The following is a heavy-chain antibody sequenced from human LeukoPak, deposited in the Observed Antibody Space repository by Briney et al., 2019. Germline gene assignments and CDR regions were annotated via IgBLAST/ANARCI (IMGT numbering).Heavy chain of an antibody. CDR3: ARDRDSSGYYGFDY. D-gene: IGHD3-22*01. J-gene: IGHJ4*02. V-gene: IGHV3-48*01. CDR1: GFTFSSYS. Sequence: GGPLRLSCAASGFTFSSYSMNWVRQAPGKGLEWVSYISSSSSTIYYADSVKGRFTISRDNAKNSLYLQMNSLRAEDTAVYYCARDRDSSGYYGFDYWGQGTLVTVSS. CDR2: ISSSSSTI.